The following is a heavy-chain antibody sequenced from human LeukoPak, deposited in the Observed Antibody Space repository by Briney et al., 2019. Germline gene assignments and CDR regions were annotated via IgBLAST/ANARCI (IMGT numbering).Heavy chain of an antibody. Sequence: GGSLRLSGAASGFTFSSYSMNWVRQAPGKGLEWVSYISSSSSTIYYADSVKGRFTISRDNAKNSLYLQMNSLRAEDTAVYYCARDLVMYSSGWPIDYWGQGTLVTVSS. D-gene: IGHD6-19*01. CDR1: GFTFSSYS. J-gene: IGHJ4*02. CDR3: ARDLVMYSSGWPIDY. CDR2: ISSSSSTI. V-gene: IGHV3-48*01.